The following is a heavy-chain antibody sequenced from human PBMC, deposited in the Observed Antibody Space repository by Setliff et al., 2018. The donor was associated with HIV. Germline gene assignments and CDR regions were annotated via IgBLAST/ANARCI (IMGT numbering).Heavy chain of an antibody. D-gene: IGHD5-18*01. Sequence: SETLSLTCAVYGGSFSANYWTWIRQPPGEGLEWIGEIHHTGSTNYNPSLKSRVTISADTSKKHFSLKLSSVTAADTAMYYCAIADIYGYVDFWGQGTLVTVSS. J-gene: IGHJ4*02. CDR1: GGSFSANY. CDR3: AIADIYGYVDF. CDR2: IHHTGST. V-gene: IGHV4-34*01.